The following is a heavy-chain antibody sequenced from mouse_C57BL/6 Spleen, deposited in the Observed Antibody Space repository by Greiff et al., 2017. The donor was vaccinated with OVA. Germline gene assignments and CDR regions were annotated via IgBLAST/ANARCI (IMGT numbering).Heavy chain of an antibody. D-gene: IGHD1-1*01. CDR3: ARSLFAMDY. Sequence: QVQLQQSGAELVRPGTSVKVSCKASGYAFTNYLIEWVKQRPGQGLEWIGVINPGSGGTNYNEKFKGKATLTADKSSSTAYMQRSSLTSEDSAVYFCARSLFAMDYWGQGTSVTVSS. CDR1: GYAFTNYL. J-gene: IGHJ4*01. V-gene: IGHV1-54*01. CDR2: INPGSGGT.